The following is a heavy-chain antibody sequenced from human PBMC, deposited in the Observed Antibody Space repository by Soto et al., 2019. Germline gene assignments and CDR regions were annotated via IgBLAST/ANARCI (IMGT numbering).Heavy chain of an antibody. CDR1: GFTFSSYS. Sequence: GGSLRLSCAASGFTFSSYSMNWVRQAPGKGLEWVSYISSSSSTIYYADSVKGRFTISRDNAKNSLYLQMNSLRAEDTAVYYCARDRGYCSGGSCSRRRDWYFDLWGRGTLVTVSS. CDR3: ARDRGYCSGGSCSRRRDWYFDL. CDR2: ISSSSSTI. D-gene: IGHD2-15*01. V-gene: IGHV3-48*01. J-gene: IGHJ2*01.